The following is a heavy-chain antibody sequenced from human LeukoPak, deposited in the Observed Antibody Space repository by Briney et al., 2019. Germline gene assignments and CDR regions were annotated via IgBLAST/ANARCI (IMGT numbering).Heavy chain of an antibody. Sequence: GGSLRLSCAASGFTFSNYAMYWVRQAPGKGLEYVSAISSNGGSTYYANSVKGRFTISRDNSKNTLYLQMGSLRAEDMAVYYCAKGKYTTSSALDCWGQGTLVTVSS. D-gene: IGHD6-6*01. CDR3: AKGKYTTSSALDC. J-gene: IGHJ4*02. V-gene: IGHV3-64*01. CDR1: GFTFSNYA. CDR2: ISSNGGST.